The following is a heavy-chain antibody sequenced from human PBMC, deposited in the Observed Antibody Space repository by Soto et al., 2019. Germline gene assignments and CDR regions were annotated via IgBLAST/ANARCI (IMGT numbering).Heavy chain of an antibody. CDR1: GFTFSSYS. D-gene: IGHD3-3*01. CDR2: ISSSSSYI. Sequence: EVQLVESGGGLVKPGGSLRLSCAASGFTFSSYSMNWVRQAPGKGLEWVSSISSSSSYIYYADSVKGRFTISRDNAKNALYLQMNSLRAEDTAVYYCARDGLEYYYGMDVWGQGTTVTVSS. CDR3: ARDGLEYYYGMDV. J-gene: IGHJ6*02. V-gene: IGHV3-21*01.